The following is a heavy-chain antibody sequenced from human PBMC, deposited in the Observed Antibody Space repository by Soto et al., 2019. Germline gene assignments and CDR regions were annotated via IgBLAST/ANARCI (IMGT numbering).Heavy chain of an antibody. D-gene: IGHD1-7*01. V-gene: IGHV3-23*01. J-gene: IGHJ4*02. CDR1: VFTFSSYA. CDR3: ATQITGTTKSNY. Sequence: WWSLRLSCSASVFTFSSYAMSWVRQAPGKGLEWVSAISGSGGSTYYADSVKGRFTISRDNSKNTLYLQMDSLRAEDTAVYYCATQITGTTKSNYWAQGTLVTVSS. CDR2: ISGSGGST.